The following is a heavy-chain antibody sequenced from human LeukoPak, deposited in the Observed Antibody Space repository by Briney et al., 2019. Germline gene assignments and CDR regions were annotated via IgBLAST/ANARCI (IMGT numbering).Heavy chain of an antibody. Sequence: SQTLSLTCAISGDSVSSNSVTWNWTRQSPSRGLEWLGRTYYRSTWYNDYAVSVRGRITVNPDTSKNQFSLHLNSVTPEDTAVYYCARSQTGGTFDYWGQGALVTVSS. CDR1: GDSVSSNSVT. D-gene: IGHD1-26*01. CDR2: TYYRSTWYN. V-gene: IGHV6-1*01. CDR3: ARSQTGGTFDY. J-gene: IGHJ4*02.